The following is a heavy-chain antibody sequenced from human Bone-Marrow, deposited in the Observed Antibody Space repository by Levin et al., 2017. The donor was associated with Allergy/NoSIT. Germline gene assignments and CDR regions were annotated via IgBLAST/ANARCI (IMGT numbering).Heavy chain of an antibody. CDR3: AGTRYCSGGSCYGAFDI. V-gene: IGHV4-59*01. D-gene: IGHD2-15*01. Sequence: GSLRLSCTVSGGSISSYYWSWIRQPPGKGLEWIGYIYYSGSTNYNPSLKSRVTISVDTSKNQFSLKLSSVTAADTAVYYCAGTRYCSGGSCYGAFDIWGQGTMVTVSS. CDR2: IYYSGST. CDR1: GGSISSYY. J-gene: IGHJ3*02.